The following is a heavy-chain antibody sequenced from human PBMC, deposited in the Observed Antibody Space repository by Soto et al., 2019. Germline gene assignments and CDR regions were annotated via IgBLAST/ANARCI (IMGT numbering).Heavy chain of an antibody. J-gene: IGHJ5*02. Sequence: EVQLVESGGGLVQPGRSLRLSCAASGFIFDDYAMHWVRQAPGKGLEWVSGISWNSGSIGYADSVKGRFTISRDNAKNSLYLQMNSLGPEDTALYYCARDRDYSFWSGNYDRWGQGTLVTVSS. D-gene: IGHD3-3*01. CDR3: ARDRDYSFWSGNYDR. V-gene: IGHV3-9*01. CDR2: ISWNSGSI. CDR1: GFIFDDYA.